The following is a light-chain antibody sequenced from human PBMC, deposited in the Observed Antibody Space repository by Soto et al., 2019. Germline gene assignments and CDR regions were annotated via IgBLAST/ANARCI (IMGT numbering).Light chain of an antibody. Sequence: QSVLTQPASVSGSPGQSITISCTGTSSDVGSYNLVSWYQQHPGKAPKPMIYEGDKRPSGVSNRFSASKSGNTASLTISGLHTEDEADYYCCSYAASRTYVFGTGTKLTVL. CDR1: SSDVGSYNL. V-gene: IGLV2-23*01. J-gene: IGLJ1*01. CDR3: CSYAASRTYV. CDR2: EGD.